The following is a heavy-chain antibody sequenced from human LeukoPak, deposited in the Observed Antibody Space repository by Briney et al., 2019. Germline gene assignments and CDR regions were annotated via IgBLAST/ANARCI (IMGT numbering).Heavy chain of an antibody. CDR1: GFTFSSYS. CDR3: AREGYSSSWRYFQH. V-gene: IGHV3-21*01. D-gene: IGHD6-13*01. Sequence: GGSLRLSCAASGFTFSSYSMNWVRQAPGKGLGWVSSISSNSSYIYYADSVKGRFTISRDNAKNSLYLQMNSLRAEDTAVYYCAREGYSSSWRYFQHWGQGTLVTVSS. J-gene: IGHJ1*01. CDR2: ISSNSSYI.